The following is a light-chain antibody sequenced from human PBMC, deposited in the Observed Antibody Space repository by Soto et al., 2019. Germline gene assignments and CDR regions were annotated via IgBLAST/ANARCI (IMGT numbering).Light chain of an antibody. V-gene: IGLV1-40*01. Sequence: QSALTQPPSVSGAPGQRVTISCTGSSSNIGAGYDVNWYQQLPGTAPKLLIYGNNNRPSGVPDRFSGSKSGTSASLAITGLQAEDEADYYCQSYDSSLSGWVFGGGTKLTVL. CDR1: SSNIGAGYD. CDR3: QSYDSSLSGWV. CDR2: GNN. J-gene: IGLJ3*02.